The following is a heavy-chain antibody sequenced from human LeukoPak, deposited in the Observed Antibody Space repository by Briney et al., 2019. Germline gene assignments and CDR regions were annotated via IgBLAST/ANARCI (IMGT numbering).Heavy chain of an antibody. V-gene: IGHV4-39*07. J-gene: IGHJ4*02. CDR2: IFYSGST. CDR3: ARRLATPTNFDY. Sequence: SSETLSLTCTVSGGSISTSNYYWGWIRQPPGKGLEWIGDIFYSGSTYYSPSLKSRVTISLDTSRNQFSLKLTSVTAADTAVYYCARRLATPTNFDYWGQGTLVTVSS. CDR1: GGSISTSNYY. D-gene: IGHD5-24*01.